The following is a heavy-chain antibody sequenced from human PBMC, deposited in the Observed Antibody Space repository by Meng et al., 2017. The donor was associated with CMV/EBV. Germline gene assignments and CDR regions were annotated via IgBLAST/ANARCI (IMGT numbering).Heavy chain of an antibody. Sequence: GGSLRLSCAASGFTFSSYWMHWVRQAPGKGLEWVSLISWDGGSTYYADSVKGRFTISRDNSKNSLYLQMNSLRTEDTALYYCAKDMGNPRGYYYGMDVWGQGTTVTVSS. CDR2: ISWDGGST. J-gene: IGHJ6*02. D-gene: IGHD7-27*01. CDR1: GFTFSSYW. V-gene: IGHV3-43*01. CDR3: AKDMGNPRGYYYGMDV.